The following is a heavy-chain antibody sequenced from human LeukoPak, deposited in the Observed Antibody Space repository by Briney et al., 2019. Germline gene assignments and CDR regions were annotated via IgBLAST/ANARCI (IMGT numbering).Heavy chain of an antibody. V-gene: IGHV4-59*08. CDR3: ARGFFMGYYFDY. CDR2: IYYSGST. D-gene: IGHD3-10*01. CDR1: GGSISSYY. Sequence: SETLSLTCTVSGGSISSYYWSWIRQPPGKGLEWIGYIYYSGSTNYNPSLKSRVTISVDTSKNQFSLKLSSVTAADTAVYYCARGFFMGYYFDYWGQGTLVTVSS. J-gene: IGHJ4*02.